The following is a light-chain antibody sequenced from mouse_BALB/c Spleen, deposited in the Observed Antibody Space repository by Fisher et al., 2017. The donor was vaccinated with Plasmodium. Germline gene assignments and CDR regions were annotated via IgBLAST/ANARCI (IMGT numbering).Light chain of an antibody. Sequence: DIVMTQSPVTLSVTPGDSVSLSCRASQSINNNLHWYQQKSHESPRLLINHTSQSISGIPSRFSGTGSGTDFTLSINSVETEDFGMYFCQQSNSWPLTFGAGTKLELK. J-gene: IGKJ5*01. CDR3: QQSNSWPLT. CDR1: QSINNN. V-gene: IGKV5-43*01. CDR2: HTS.